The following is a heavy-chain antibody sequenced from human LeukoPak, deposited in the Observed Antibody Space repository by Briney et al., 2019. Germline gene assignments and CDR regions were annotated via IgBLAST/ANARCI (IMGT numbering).Heavy chain of an antibody. CDR1: GFTFDDCA. Sequence: GGSLRLSCAASGFTFDDCAMHWVRQAPGKGLEWVSGISWNSGSIGYADSVKGRFTISRDNAKNSLYLQMNSLRAEDTALYYCAKDKLTSRYFDLWGRGTLVTVSS. V-gene: IGHV3-9*01. CDR2: ISWNSGSI. J-gene: IGHJ2*01. D-gene: IGHD3-9*01. CDR3: AKDKLTSRYFDL.